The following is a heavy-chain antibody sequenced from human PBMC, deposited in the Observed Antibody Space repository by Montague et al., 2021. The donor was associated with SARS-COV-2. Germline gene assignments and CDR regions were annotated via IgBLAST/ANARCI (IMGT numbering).Heavy chain of an antibody. CDR3: AGISGKLVLL. J-gene: IGHJ4*02. CDR2: IYYSGST. Sequence: SETLSLTCAVSGYSISSSNWWGWIWQPPGKGLEWIGYIYYSGSTYYNPSLKSRVTKSVDTSKNQFSLMLSSVTAADTAVYYCAGISGKLVLLWGQGTLVTVSS. CDR1: GYSISSSNW. V-gene: IGHV4-28*01. D-gene: IGHD6-6*01.